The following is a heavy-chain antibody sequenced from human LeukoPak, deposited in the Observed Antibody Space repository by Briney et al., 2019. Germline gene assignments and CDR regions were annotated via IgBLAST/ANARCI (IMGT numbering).Heavy chain of an antibody. CDR1: GFTFSIYA. CDR2: ISGSGDST. CDR3: GNEYDSSGYYYGRHFDY. J-gene: IGHJ4*02. V-gene: IGHV3-23*01. Sequence: PGGSLRLSCAASGFTFSIYAMSWVRQAPGKGLEWVSVISGSGDSTYYADSLKGRFTISRDNAKNSLYLQMNSLRAEDTAVYYCGNEYDSSGYYYGRHFDYWGQGTLVTVSS. D-gene: IGHD3-22*01.